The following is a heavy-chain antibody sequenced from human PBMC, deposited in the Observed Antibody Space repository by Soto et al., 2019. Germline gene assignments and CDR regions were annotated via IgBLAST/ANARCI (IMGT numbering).Heavy chain of an antibody. D-gene: IGHD6-13*01. CDR1: GYSFTSYW. V-gene: IGHV5-10-1*01. CDR2: IDPSDSYT. CDR3: ARLQAAAGDNDLTFDY. Sequence: EVQLVQSGAEVKKPGESLRISCKGSGYSFTSYWISWGRQMPGKGLEWVGRIDPSDSYTNYSPSFHGHVTISADKSISTAYLQWSSLKASDTAMYYCARLQAAAGDNDLTFDYWGQGTLVTVSS. J-gene: IGHJ4*02.